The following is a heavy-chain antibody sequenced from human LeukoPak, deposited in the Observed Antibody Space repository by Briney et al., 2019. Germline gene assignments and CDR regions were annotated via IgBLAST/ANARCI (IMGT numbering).Heavy chain of an antibody. CDR1: GFTFSTYW. V-gene: IGHV3-7*04. CDR3: ARDMRGDGFDI. CDR2: IRQDGSEK. Sequence: RPGGSLRLSCAASGFTFSTYWMTWVRQAPGKGLEWVASIRQDGSEKYYVDSVEGRFTISRDNAKKSLFLQMNSPRAEDTAVYYCARDMRGDGFDIWGQGTMVTVSS. D-gene: IGHD2-2*01. J-gene: IGHJ3*02.